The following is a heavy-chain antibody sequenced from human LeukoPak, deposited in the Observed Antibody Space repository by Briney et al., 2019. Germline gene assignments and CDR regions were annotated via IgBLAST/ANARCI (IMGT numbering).Heavy chain of an antibody. J-gene: IGHJ3*02. Sequence: SETLSLTCTASGGSISSYYWSWIRQPPGKGLEWIGYIYYSGSTNYNPSLKSRATISVDTSKNQFSLKLSSVTAADTAVYYCARFWDGLSAFDIWGQGTMVTVSS. CDR3: ARFWDGLSAFDI. CDR2: IYYSGST. CDR1: GGSISSYY. D-gene: IGHD1-26*01. V-gene: IGHV4-59*08.